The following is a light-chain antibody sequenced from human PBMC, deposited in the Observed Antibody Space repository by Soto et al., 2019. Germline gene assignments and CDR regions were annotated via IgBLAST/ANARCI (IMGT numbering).Light chain of an antibody. J-gene: IGLJ1*01. V-gene: IGLV2-23*01. CDR3: CSYAGSSTPYV. CDR2: EGS. CDR1: SSDVGSYNL. Sequence: QSVLTQPASVSGSPGQSLTISCTGTSSDVGSYNLVSWYQQHPGKAPKLMIYEGSKLPSGVSNRFSGSKSGNMASLTISGLQAEDEADYYCCSYAGSSTPYVFGTGTKVTVL.